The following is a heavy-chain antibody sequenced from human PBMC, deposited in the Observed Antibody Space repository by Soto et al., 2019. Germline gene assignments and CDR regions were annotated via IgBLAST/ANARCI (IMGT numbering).Heavy chain of an antibody. CDR3: VRNSWNAPPAFDV. V-gene: IGHV6-1*01. CDR2: TYYRSKWYN. D-gene: IGHD1-1*01. Sequence: PSQTLSLPCVISGDNVSTNSAGWNWIRQSPSRGLEWLGRTYYRSKWYNDYALSVKSRITVHPDTSKNQFSLQLKSVTPDDTGVYYCVRNSWNAPPAFDVWGQGNQVTVS. CDR1: GDNVSTNSAG. J-gene: IGHJ4*02.